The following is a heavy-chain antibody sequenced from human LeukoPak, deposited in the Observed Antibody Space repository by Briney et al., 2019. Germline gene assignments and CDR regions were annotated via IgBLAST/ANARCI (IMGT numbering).Heavy chain of an antibody. D-gene: IGHD6-19*01. CDR1: GCSMSPYY. CDR3: ARAVSGRFDY. Sequence: SETLSLTCTVSGCSMSPYYWGWIRQPPGKGLEWTGYIYYSGSTNYNPSLKSRVTISVDTSKNQFSLKLSSVTAADTAIYYCARAVSGRFDYWGQGTLVTVSS. V-gene: IGHV4-59*08. CDR2: IYYSGST. J-gene: IGHJ4*02.